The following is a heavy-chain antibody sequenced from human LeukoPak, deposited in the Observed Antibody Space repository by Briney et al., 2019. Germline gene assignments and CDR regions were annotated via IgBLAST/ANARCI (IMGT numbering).Heavy chain of an antibody. Sequence: GGSLRLSCTASAFTLSNYAMSWVRQAPGKGLEWVSAISVTGNTYHADSVKGRFAIYRDSSKNTLYLQMNRLRAEDTAVYYCAKDRGSSSWYAFGAFDIWGQGTMVTVSS. J-gene: IGHJ3*02. D-gene: IGHD6-13*01. CDR2: ISVTGNT. V-gene: IGHV3-23*01. CDR1: AFTLSNYA. CDR3: AKDRGSSSWYAFGAFDI.